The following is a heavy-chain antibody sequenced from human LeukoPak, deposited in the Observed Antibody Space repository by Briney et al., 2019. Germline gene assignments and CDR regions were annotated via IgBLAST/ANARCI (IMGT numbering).Heavy chain of an antibody. CDR1: GFTFRSHD. Sequence: GGSLRLSCAASGFTFRSHDMHWVRQAPGKGLEWVTFVRFDGSDKKYADSVKGRFTISRDNSKNTLSLQMISLRPEDTAVYYCAKDLGAYYYGSVLDYWGQGTLVTVSS. D-gene: IGHD3-10*01. CDR2: VRFDGSDK. J-gene: IGHJ4*02. CDR3: AKDLGAYYYGSVLDY. V-gene: IGHV3-30*02.